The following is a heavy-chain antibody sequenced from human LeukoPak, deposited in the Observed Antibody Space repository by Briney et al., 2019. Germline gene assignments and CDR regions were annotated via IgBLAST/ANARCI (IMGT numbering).Heavy chain of an antibody. CDR2: TNTDGTVT. Sequence: PGGSLRLSCAASGFTFSKYWMLWVRHATGKGLESVSRTNTDGTVTTYADSVKGRFTVSRDNADNTMFLQMNSVRDEDTAVYYCATKQWLAPPPDSWGQGTPVTVSS. J-gene: IGHJ4*02. D-gene: IGHD6-19*01. V-gene: IGHV3-74*01. CDR1: GFTFSKYW. CDR3: ATKQWLAPPPDS.